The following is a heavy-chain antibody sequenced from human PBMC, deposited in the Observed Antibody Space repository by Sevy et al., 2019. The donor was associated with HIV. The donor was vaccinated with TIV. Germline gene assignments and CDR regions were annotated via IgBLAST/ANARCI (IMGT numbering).Heavy chain of an antibody. V-gene: IGHV3-73*01. CDR1: GFTFSGSA. Sequence: GGSLRLSCAASGFTFSGSAMQWVRQASGKGLEWVGRIRSKGNSYARAYDVSVKGRFTISRDDSKNTVYLQMNSLKTKDTAVYYSTRGGARDSSSWYDYFDYWGQGTLVTVSS. J-gene: IGHJ4*02. D-gene: IGHD6-13*01. CDR2: IRSKGNSYAR. CDR3: TRGGARDSSSWYDYFDY.